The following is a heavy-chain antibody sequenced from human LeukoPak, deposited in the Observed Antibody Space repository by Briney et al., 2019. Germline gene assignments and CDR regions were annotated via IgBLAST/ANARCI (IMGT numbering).Heavy chain of an antibody. Sequence: PGGSLRLSCVGSGFTFGIYEMNWVRQAPGKGLEWLSYIGSSDSTTHYADSVKGRFTISRDNAKNSLYLQMNSLRAEDTAVYYCAKVKSGSYALDVWGKGTTVTVSS. V-gene: IGHV3-48*03. CDR1: GFTFGIYE. D-gene: IGHD2-2*01. J-gene: IGHJ6*04. CDR2: IGSSDSTT. CDR3: AKVKSGSYALDV.